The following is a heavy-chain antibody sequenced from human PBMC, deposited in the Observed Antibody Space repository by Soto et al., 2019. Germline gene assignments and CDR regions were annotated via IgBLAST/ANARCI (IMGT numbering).Heavy chain of an antibody. Sequence: GGSLRLSCAASGFTFSSYAMSWVRQAPGKGLEWVSAISGSGGSTYYADSVKGRFTISRDNSKNTLYLQMNSLRAEDTAVYYCAKDPGGYYYYENSDYWGQGTLVTVSS. CDR2: ISGSGGST. V-gene: IGHV3-23*01. CDR3: AKDPGGYYYYENSDY. J-gene: IGHJ4*02. CDR1: GFTFSSYA. D-gene: IGHD3-22*01.